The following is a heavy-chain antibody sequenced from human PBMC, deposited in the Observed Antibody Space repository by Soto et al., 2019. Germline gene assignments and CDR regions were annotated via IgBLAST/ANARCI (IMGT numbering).Heavy chain of an antibody. CDR3: AKHYDILTGYYSNWFDP. Sequence: GGSLRLSYAASGFTFSSYAMSWVRQAPGKGLEWVSAISGSGGSTYYAESVKGRFTISRDNSKNTLYLQMNSLRAEDTAVYYCAKHYDILTGYYSNWFDPWGQGTLVTVSS. J-gene: IGHJ5*02. V-gene: IGHV3-23*01. D-gene: IGHD3-9*01. CDR1: GFTFSSYA. CDR2: ISGSGGST.